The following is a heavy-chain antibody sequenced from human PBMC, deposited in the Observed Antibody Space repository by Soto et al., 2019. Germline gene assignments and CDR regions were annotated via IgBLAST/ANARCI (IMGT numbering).Heavy chain of an antibody. V-gene: IGHV1-69*02. Sequence: QVQLVQSGAEVKKPGSSVKVSCKASGGTFSSYTISWVRQAPGQGLEWMGRIIPILGIANYAQKFQGRVTITADKSTSTAYMELSSLRSEDTAVYYCARAAETWGDSHCYGMDVWGQGTTVTVSS. CDR3: ARAAETWGDSHCYGMDV. CDR2: IIPILGIA. D-gene: IGHD2-21*02. J-gene: IGHJ6*02. CDR1: GGTFSSYT.